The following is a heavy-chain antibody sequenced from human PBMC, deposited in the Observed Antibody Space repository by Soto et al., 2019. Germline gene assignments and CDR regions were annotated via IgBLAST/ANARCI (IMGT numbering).Heavy chain of an antibody. CDR1: GGSISSSSYY. CDR2: IYYSGST. Sequence: PSETLSLTCTVSGGSISSSSYYWGWIRQPPGKGLEWIGSIYYSGSTYYNPSLKSRVTISVDTSKNQFSLKLSSVTAEDTAVYYCARDYYDSSGYYHFYWGQGTLVTVSS. J-gene: IGHJ4*02. CDR3: ARDYYDSSGYYHFY. D-gene: IGHD3-22*01. V-gene: IGHV4-39*07.